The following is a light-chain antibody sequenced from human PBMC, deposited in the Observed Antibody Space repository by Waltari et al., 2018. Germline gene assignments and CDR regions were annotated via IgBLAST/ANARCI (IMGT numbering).Light chain of an antibody. J-gene: IGKJ1*01. CDR3: QQRSNWPRT. CDR1: QRVSSY. CDR2: DAS. V-gene: IGKV3-11*01. Sequence: EIVLTQSPATLSLSPGERAPLSCRASQRVSSYLAWYQQKPDQAPRLLIYDASNRATGIPARFSGSGSGTDFTLTISSLEPEDFAVYYCQQRSNWPRTFGQGTKVEIK.